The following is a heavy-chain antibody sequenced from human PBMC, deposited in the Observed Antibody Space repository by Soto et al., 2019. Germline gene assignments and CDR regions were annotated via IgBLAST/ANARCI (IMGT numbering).Heavy chain of an antibody. V-gene: IGHV1-69*04. CDR2: IIPILGIA. D-gene: IGHD3-9*01. CDR1: GGTFSSYT. J-gene: IGHJ5*02. Sequence: SVKVSCKASGGTFSSYTISWVRQAPGQGLEWMGRIIPILGIANYAQKFQGRVTITADKSTSTAYMELSSLRSEDTAVYYSARELRYVELWPPASWFDPWGQGTLVTVSS. CDR3: ARELRYVELWPPASWFDP.